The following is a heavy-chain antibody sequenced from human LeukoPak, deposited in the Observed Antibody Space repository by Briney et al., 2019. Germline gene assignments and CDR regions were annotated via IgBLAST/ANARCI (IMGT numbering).Heavy chain of an antibody. CDR1: GFIFSSYE. J-gene: IGHJ6*02. Sequence: GGSLRLSCAASGFIFSSYEMNWVRQAPGKGLEWVSYISNSGSTIYYADSVKGRFTISRDNAKNSLYLQMNSLRAKDTAVYYCARGGYSNANKFYYYGMDVWGQGTTVTV. CDR2: ISNSGSTI. D-gene: IGHD4-11*01. CDR3: ARGGYSNANKFYYYGMDV. V-gene: IGHV3-48*03.